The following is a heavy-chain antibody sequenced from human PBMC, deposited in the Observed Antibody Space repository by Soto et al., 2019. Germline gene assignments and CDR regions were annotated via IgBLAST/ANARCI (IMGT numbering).Heavy chain of an antibody. D-gene: IGHD1-26*01. CDR2: IYYSGST. V-gene: IGHV4-30-4*01. CDR3: DTELSGSYLLFDY. J-gene: IGHJ4*02. Sequence: SETLSLTCTVSGGSISSGDYYWSWIRQPPGKGLEWIGYIYYSGSTYYNPSLTSRVTISVDTSKNQFSLKLSSVAAADTAVYYWDTELSGSYLLFDYWGQGTLVTVSS. CDR1: GGSISSGDYY.